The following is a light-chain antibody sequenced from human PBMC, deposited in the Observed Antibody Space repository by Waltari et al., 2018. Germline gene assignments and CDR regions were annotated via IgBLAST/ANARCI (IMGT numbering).Light chain of an antibody. CDR2: GAS. J-gene: IGKJ2*01. V-gene: IGKV3-15*01. CDR1: QSVKTN. CDR3: QQYNTWPLNYT. Sequence: EIVMTQSPATLSVSPGGRAVLSCRASQSVKTNLAWYQQKPGQAPRVLMYGASRRARGVPDRFSGSGSETEFTLTISSLQSEDFAVYYCQQYNTWPLNYTFGQGTKLEIK.